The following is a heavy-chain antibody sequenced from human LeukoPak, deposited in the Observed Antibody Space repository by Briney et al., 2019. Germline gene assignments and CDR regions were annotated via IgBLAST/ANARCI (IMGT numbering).Heavy chain of an antibody. CDR2: IYTSGST. V-gene: IGHV4-61*02. CDR3: ARIAAAGIDY. Sequence: SETLSLTCTVSGGSISSGSYYWSWIRQPAGKGLEWIGRIYTSGSTNYNPSLKSRVTISVDTSKNQFSLKLSSVTAADTAVYYCARIAAAGIDYWGQGTQVTVSS. J-gene: IGHJ4*02. D-gene: IGHD6-13*01. CDR1: GGSISSGSYY.